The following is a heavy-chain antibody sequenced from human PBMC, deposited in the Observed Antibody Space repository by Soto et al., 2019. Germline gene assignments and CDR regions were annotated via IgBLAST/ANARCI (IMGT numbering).Heavy chain of an antibody. V-gene: IGHV1-2*02. Sequence: GASVKVSCKTSGYTFTAYYMHWLRQAPGHGLEWLGWTSPRTGGAKYSHEFQGRVSMTRNTSITTAYMELTGLSTDDTAVYYCARSSGSYSKWFDSWGQGTLVTVSS. CDR3: ARSSGSYSKWFDS. CDR1: GYTFTAYY. J-gene: IGHJ5*01. D-gene: IGHD3-10*01. CDR2: TSPRTGGA.